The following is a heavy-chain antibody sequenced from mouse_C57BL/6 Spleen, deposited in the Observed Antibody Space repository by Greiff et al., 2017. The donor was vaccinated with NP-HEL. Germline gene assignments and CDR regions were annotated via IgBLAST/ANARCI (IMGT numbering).Heavy chain of an antibody. CDR1: GYTFTDYY. CDR3: ARRKVPDG. CDR2: IYPGSGNT. V-gene: IGHV1-76*01. Sequence: QIQLQQSGAELVRPGASVKLSCKASGYTFTDYYINWVKQRPGQGLEWIARIYPGSGNTYYNEKFKGKATLTAEKSSSTAYMQLSSLTSEDSAVYFCARRKVPDGWGTGTTGTVSP. D-gene: IGHD2-14*01. J-gene: IGHJ1*03.